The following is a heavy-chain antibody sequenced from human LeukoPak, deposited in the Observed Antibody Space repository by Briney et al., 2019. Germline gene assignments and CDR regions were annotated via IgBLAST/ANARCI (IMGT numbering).Heavy chain of an antibody. CDR3: ARTPLPIPNWFDP. J-gene: IGHJ5*02. Sequence: SETLSLTCTVSGGSISSGSYYWSWIRQPAGKGLEWIGRIYTSGSTNYNPSLKSRVTISVDTSKNQFSLKLSSVTAADTAVYYCARTPLPIPNWFDPWGQGTLVTVSS. V-gene: IGHV4-61*02. D-gene: IGHD2-2*02. CDR1: GGSISSGSYY. CDR2: IYTSGST.